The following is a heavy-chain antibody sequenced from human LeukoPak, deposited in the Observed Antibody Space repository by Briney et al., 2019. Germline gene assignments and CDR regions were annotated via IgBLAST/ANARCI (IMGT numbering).Heavy chain of an antibody. J-gene: IGHJ4*02. V-gene: IGHV1-2*02. Sequence: GASVKVSCKASGYTFTGYYLHWVRQAPGQGLEWMGWINPNSGGTSYAPKFQGRVTMTRDTSIGTAYMELSSLTSDDTAVFFCARGHVGSGWYFDSWGQGTLVTVSS. CDR2: INPNSGGT. D-gene: IGHD6-19*01. CDR3: ARGHVGSGWYFDS. CDR1: GYTFTGYY.